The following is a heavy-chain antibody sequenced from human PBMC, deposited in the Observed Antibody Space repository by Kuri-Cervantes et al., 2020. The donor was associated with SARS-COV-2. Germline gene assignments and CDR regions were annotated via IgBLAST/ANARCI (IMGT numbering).Heavy chain of an antibody. CDR1: GGSFSGYY. D-gene: IGHD2-2*01. Sequence: SQTLSLTCAVYGGSFSGYYWSWIRQPPGKGLEWIGEINHSGSTNYNPSLKSRATISVDTSKNQFSLKLSSVTAADTAVYYCARGLRGVVPAAITVDYWGQGTLVTVSS. CDR2: INHSGST. V-gene: IGHV4-34*01. CDR3: ARGLRGVVPAAITVDY. J-gene: IGHJ4*02.